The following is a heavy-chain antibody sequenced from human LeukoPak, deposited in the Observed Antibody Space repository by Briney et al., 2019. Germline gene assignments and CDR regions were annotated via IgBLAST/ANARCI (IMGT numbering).Heavy chain of an antibody. CDR3: ASTIGAAAGIGGWFDP. D-gene: IGHD6-13*01. J-gene: IGHJ5*02. CDR1: GGSISSGDYN. CDR2: IHYSGST. V-gene: IGHV4-30-4*01. Sequence: SQTLSLTCTVSGGSISSGDYNWNWIRQPPGKGLEWIAYIHYSGSTYYNPSLKSRVSISVDTSKNQFSLKLSSVTAADTAVYYCASTIGAAAGIGGWFDPWGQGTLVTVSS.